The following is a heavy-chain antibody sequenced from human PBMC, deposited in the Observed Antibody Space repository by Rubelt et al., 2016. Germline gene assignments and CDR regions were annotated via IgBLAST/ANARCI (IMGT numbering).Heavy chain of an antibody. CDR3: ARGGGIAAAGQIDY. CDR2: TRNEANSYTT. J-gene: IGHJ4*02. D-gene: IGHD6-13*01. Sequence: GGEWVGRTRNEANSYTTEYAASVKGRFTISRDDSKNSLYLQMNSLKTEDTAVYYCARGGGIAAAGQIDYWAQGTLVTVSS. V-gene: IGHV3-72*01.